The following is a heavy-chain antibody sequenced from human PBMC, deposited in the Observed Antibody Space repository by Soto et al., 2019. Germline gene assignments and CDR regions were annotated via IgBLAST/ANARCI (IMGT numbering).Heavy chain of an antibody. Sequence: EVQLVESGGGLVKPGGSLRLSCAASGFTFSSYSMNWVRQAPGKGLEWVSSISSSSSYIYYADSVKGRFTISRDNAKNSLYLQMNSLRAEDTAVYYCARVYCRGGSCLPDAFDIWGQGTMVTVSS. D-gene: IGHD2-15*01. CDR3: ARVYCRGGSCLPDAFDI. J-gene: IGHJ3*02. V-gene: IGHV3-21*01. CDR1: GFTFSSYS. CDR2: ISSSSSYI.